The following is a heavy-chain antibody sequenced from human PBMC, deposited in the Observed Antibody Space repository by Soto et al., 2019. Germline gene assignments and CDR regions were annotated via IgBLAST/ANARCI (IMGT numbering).Heavy chain of an antibody. CDR1: GFTFSTYS. V-gene: IGHV3-21*01. D-gene: IGHD6-19*01. CDR2: ISSSSTYI. CDR3: LIAVAGSFAPDY. J-gene: IGHJ4*02. Sequence: GGSLRLSCAASGFTFSTYSMNWARQAPGKGLEWVSYISSSSTYIYYADSVKGRFTISRDNAKNSLYLQMNSLRAEDTAVYYCLIAVAGSFAPDYWGQGTLVTVSS.